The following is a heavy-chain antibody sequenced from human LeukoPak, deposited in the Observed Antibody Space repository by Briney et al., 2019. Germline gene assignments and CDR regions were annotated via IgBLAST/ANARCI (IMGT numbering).Heavy chain of an antibody. CDR3: ARPRRYCSGGSCYSAVDY. J-gene: IGHJ4*02. Sequence: ASVKVSCKASGYTFTGYYMHWVRQAPGQGLEWMGWINPNSGGTSYAQKFQGRVTMTRDTSISTAYMELSRLRSDDTAVYYCARPRRYCSGGSCYSAVDYWGQGTLVTVSS. D-gene: IGHD2-15*01. V-gene: IGHV1-2*02. CDR1: GYTFTGYY. CDR2: INPNSGGT.